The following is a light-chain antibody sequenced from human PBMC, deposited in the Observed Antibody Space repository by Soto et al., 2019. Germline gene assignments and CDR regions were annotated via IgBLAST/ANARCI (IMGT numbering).Light chain of an antibody. CDR2: HAS. CDR3: QHYGSSTT. J-gene: IGKJ4*01. Sequence: EIVLTQSPGTLSLSPGEIATLSCRSSQTVNSSYLIWYQRKPGQAPRILIYHASIRATGIPDRFSGSGSWADFTLIISTLEPEGFPGYYCQHYGSSTTFGGETKVVIK. CDR1: QTVNSSY. V-gene: IGKV3-20*01.